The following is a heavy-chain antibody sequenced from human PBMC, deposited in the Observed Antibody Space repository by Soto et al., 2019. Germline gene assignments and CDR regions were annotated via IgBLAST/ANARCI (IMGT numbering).Heavy chain of an antibody. V-gene: IGHV4-39*07. Sequence: PSETLSLTSTASGESISSRSYYGSWIRQPPGQGLEWIGNIHYSGSTDYNPSLKNRVTISVDTSKNQFSLKLSSVTAADTAVYYCARVNREQWMVNDSDYWGQGTLVTVSS. D-gene: IGHD6-19*01. CDR2: IHYSGST. J-gene: IGHJ4*02. CDR3: ARVNREQWMVNDSDY. CDR1: GESISSRSYY.